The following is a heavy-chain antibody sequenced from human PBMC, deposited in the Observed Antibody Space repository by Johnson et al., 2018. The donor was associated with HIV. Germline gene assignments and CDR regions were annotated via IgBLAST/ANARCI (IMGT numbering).Heavy chain of an antibody. CDR1: GFTFSSYW. CDR2: INSDGSST. Sequence: VQLVESGGGLIQPGGSLRLSCAASGFTFSSYWMHWVRQAPGKGLVWVSRINSDGSSTSYADSVKGRFTISRDNAKNTLYLQMNSLRAEDTAVYYWARDKAVGYSSVWHAFDIWGQGTMVTVSS. V-gene: IGHV3-74*01. J-gene: IGHJ3*02. CDR3: ARDKAVGYSSVWHAFDI. D-gene: IGHD6-19*01.